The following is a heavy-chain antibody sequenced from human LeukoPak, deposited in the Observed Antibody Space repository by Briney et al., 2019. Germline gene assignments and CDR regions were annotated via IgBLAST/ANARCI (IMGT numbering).Heavy chain of an antibody. D-gene: IGHD5-24*01. V-gene: IGHV4-39*01. CDR2: FYYSGST. CDR1: GGSITSSSYY. CDR3: ARGRRDGYNLEYFDK. Sequence: SETLSLTCTVSGGSITSSSYYWGWIRQPPGKGLQWIGSFYYSGSTYYNPSLKSRVTIYVETSKTQFSLKVSSVTAEDTAVYYCARGRRDGYNLEYFDKWGQGTLVTVSS. J-gene: IGHJ4*02.